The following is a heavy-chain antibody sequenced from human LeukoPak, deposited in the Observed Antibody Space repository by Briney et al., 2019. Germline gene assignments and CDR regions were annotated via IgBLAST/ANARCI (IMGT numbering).Heavy chain of an antibody. CDR3: ARVGGMTTINNDAFDI. V-gene: IGHV4-59*01. Sequence: TSETLSLTCTVSGGSIKPYYWTWIRQSPGKGLQWIGYIYHTGPTNYNPSLKSRVTISLDTSKNQFSLKLTSVTAADTAIYYCARVGGMTTINNDAFDIWGQGTMVTVSS. CDR2: IYHTGPT. CDR1: GGSIKPYY. D-gene: IGHD4-4*01. J-gene: IGHJ3*02.